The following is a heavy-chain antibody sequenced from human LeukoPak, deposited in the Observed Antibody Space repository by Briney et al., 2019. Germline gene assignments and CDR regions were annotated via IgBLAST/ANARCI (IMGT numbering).Heavy chain of an antibody. CDR3: ARAYLFTSNSWWFDP. Sequence: ASVKVSCKTSGYTFTSYDINWVRQAPGQGLEWLGWMNPNSGNTGYAQQFQGRLTLTRDISISTAYMELSGLGSDDTAVYYCARAYLFTSNSWWFDPWGQGTLVTVSS. J-gene: IGHJ5*02. CDR2: MNPNSGNT. CDR1: GYTFTSYD. V-gene: IGHV1-8*01. D-gene: IGHD2/OR15-2a*01.